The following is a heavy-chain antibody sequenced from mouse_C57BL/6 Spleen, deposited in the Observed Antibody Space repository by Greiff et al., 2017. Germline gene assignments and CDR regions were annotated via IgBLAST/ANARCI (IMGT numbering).Heavy chain of an antibody. CDR1: GYTFTDYN. J-gene: IGHJ4*01. Sequence: EVQLQQSGPELVKPGASVKIPCKASGYTFTDYNMDWVKQSHGKSLEWIGDINPNNGGTIYNQKFKGKATLTVDKSSSTAYMELRSLTSEDTAVSYCSRRSVYDDYDVGAMDYWGQGTSVTVSS. V-gene: IGHV1-18*01. CDR2: INPNNGGT. D-gene: IGHD2-4*01. CDR3: SRRSVYDDYDVGAMDY.